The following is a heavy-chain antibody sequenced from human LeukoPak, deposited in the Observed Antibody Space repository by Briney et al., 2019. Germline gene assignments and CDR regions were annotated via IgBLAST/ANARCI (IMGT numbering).Heavy chain of an antibody. CDR2: ISGSGGST. V-gene: IGHV3-23*01. D-gene: IGHD2-15*01. Sequence: GGSLRLSCAASGFTFSSYAMSWVRQAPGKGLEWASAISGSGGSTYYADSVKGRFTISRDNSKNTLYLQMNSLRAEDTAVYYCAKDPGGYCSGGSCYSALYFDYWGQGTLVTVSS. J-gene: IGHJ4*02. CDR1: GFTFSSYA. CDR3: AKDPGGYCSGGSCYSALYFDY.